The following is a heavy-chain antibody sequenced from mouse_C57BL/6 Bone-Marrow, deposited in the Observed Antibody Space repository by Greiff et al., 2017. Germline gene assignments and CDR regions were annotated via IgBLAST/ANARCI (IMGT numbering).Heavy chain of an antibody. Sequence: VQLQQSGAELVRPGTSVKVSCKASGYAFTNYLIEWVKQRPGQGLEWIGVINPGSGGTNYNEKFKGKATLTADKSSSTAYMQLSSLTSEAAAVYFCARWDYYGSPYYAMDYWGQGTSVTVSS. V-gene: IGHV1-54*01. CDR3: ARWDYYGSPYYAMDY. CDR1: GYAFTNYL. CDR2: INPGSGGT. J-gene: IGHJ4*01. D-gene: IGHD1-1*01.